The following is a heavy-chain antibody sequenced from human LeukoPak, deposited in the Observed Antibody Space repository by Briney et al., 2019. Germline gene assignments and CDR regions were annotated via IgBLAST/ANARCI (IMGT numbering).Heavy chain of an antibody. J-gene: IGHJ4*02. CDR3: VKSDYGSGSYYNFDY. CDR1: GFSFNNYG. Sequence: GGSLRLSCSASGFSFNNYGMHWVRQAPGKGLEYVSAISRSGGNTYYADSVKGRFSISRDNSKNTLYLQMSSLRAEDTAVYYCVKSDYGSGSYYNFDYWGQGTLVTVSS. D-gene: IGHD3-10*01. V-gene: IGHV3-64D*06. CDR2: ISRSGGNT.